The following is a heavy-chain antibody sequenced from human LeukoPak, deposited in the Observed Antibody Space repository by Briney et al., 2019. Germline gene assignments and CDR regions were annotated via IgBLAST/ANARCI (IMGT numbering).Heavy chain of an antibody. D-gene: IGHD5-12*01. Sequence: ASVKVSCKASGYTFTGYYMHWVRQAPGQGLEWMGWINPNSGGTNYAQKFQGRVTMTRDTSISTAYMELGRLRSDDTAVYYCARDRGGYDWDHLDYWGQGTLVTVSS. V-gene: IGHV1-2*02. J-gene: IGHJ4*02. CDR1: GYTFTGYY. CDR3: ARDRGGYDWDHLDY. CDR2: INPNSGGT.